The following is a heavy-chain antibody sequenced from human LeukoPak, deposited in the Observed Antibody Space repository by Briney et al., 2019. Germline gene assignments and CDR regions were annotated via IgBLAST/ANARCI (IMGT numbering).Heavy chain of an antibody. D-gene: IGHD2-2*01. CDR3: ARDPVVPAANDYYGMDV. V-gene: IGHV3-21*01. J-gene: IGHJ6*02. Sequence: GGSLRLSCAASGFTFSSYSMNWVRQAPGKGLEWVSSISSSSSYIYYADSVEGRFTISRDNAKNSLYLQMNSLRAEDTAVYYCARDPVVPAANDYYGMDVWGQGTTVTVSS. CDR1: GFTFSSYS. CDR2: ISSSSSYI.